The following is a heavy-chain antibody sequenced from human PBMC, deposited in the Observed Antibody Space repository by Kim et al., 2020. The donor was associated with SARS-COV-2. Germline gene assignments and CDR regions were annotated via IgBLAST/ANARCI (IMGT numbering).Heavy chain of an antibody. CDR1: GYSFIGYY. J-gene: IGHJ4*02. CDR3: ARDRGTYSDY. Sequence: ASVKVSCKASGYSFIGYYLHWLRQAPGQGLEWVGWINPSSGATKYAQKFQGRVTMTRDTSISTAYMELSRVGSDDAAVFYWARDRGTYSDYWGQGTGVTV. V-gene: IGHV1-2*02. CDR2: INPSSGAT. D-gene: IGHD2-21*01.